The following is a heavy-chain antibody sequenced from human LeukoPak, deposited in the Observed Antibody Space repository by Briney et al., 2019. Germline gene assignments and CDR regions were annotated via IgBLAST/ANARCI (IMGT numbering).Heavy chain of an antibody. CDR3: ATLGTEYYFDY. Sequence: QPGGSLRLSYAASGFTFSSYSMHWVRQAPGKGLEWVAVISYDGSNKYYADSVKGRFTISRDNSKNTLYLQMNSLRAEDTAVYYCATLGTEYYFDYWGQGTLVTVSS. D-gene: IGHD7-27*01. CDR1: GFTFSSYS. CDR2: ISYDGSNK. J-gene: IGHJ4*02. V-gene: IGHV3-30*04.